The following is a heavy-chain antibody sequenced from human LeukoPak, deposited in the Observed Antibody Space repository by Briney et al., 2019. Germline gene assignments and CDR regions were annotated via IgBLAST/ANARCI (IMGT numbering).Heavy chain of an antibody. D-gene: IGHD2-15*01. J-gene: IGHJ4*02. Sequence: SETLSLTCTVSGGSISSYYWSWIRQSPGKGLEWIGYMHYSGNTKYNSSLKSRVTISLDTSKNQFSLRLSSVTAADTAVYYCARVRRVAASKYNDYWGQGTLVTVSS. V-gene: IGHV4-59*01. CDR2: MHYSGNT. CDR1: GGSISSYY. CDR3: ARVRRVAASKYNDY.